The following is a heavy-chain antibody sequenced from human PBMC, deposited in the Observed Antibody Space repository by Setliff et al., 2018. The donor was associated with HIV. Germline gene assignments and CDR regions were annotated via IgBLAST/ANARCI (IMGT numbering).Heavy chain of an antibody. J-gene: IGHJ4*02. CDR2: INHSGST. Sequence: PSETLSLTCAVYGGSFSGYYWSWIRQSPGKGLEWIGEINHSGSTNYSPSLKSRVTMSLDTSKNQFSLNLKSVTAADTAPYYCATTGQGRAYFDFWGQGSLVTVSS. CDR1: GGSFSGYY. V-gene: IGHV4-34*01. D-gene: IGHD2-21*01. CDR3: ATTGQGRAYFDF.